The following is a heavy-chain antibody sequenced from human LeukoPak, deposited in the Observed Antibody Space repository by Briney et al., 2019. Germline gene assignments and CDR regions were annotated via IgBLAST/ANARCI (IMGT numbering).Heavy chain of an antibody. Sequence: GGSLRLSCAASGFTFSSYAMSWVRQAPGKGLEWVSAIGGSGGSTYYADSVKGRFTISRDNSKNTLYLQMSSLRAEDTAVYYCARDLATRDDYWGQGTLVTVSS. CDR3: ARDLATRDDY. V-gene: IGHV3-23*01. J-gene: IGHJ4*02. CDR2: IGGSGGST. D-gene: IGHD4-11*01. CDR1: GFTFSSYA.